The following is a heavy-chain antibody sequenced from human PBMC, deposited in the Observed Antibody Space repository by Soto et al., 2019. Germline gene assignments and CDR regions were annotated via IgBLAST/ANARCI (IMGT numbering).Heavy chain of an antibody. CDR2: IYYSGST. Sequence: PSETLSLTCTVSGGSISSGGYYWSWIRQHPGKGLEWIGYIYYSGSTYYNPSLKSRVTISVDTSKNQFSLKLSSVTAADTAVYYCARDRADIMITFGGVIPNYYYGMDVWGQGTTVTVSP. D-gene: IGHD3-16*02. CDR3: ARDRADIMITFGGVIPNYYYGMDV. CDR1: GGSISSGGYY. J-gene: IGHJ6*01. V-gene: IGHV4-31*03.